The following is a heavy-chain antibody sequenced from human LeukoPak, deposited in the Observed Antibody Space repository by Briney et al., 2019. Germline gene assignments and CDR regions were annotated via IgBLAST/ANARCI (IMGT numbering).Heavy chain of an antibody. D-gene: IGHD5-12*01. Sequence: GGSLRLSCAASGFTFSSYGMHWVRQAPGKGLEWVAFIRYDGSNKYYADSVKGRFTISRDNSKNTLYLQMNSLKAEDTAVYHCARGVASPADYWGQGTLVTVSS. V-gene: IGHV3-30*02. J-gene: IGHJ4*02. CDR2: IRYDGSNK. CDR3: ARGVASPADY. CDR1: GFTFSSYG.